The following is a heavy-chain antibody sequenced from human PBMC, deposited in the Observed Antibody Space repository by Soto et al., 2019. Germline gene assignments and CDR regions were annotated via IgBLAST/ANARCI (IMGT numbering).Heavy chain of an antibody. CDR2: IYAGGST. CDR3: ASGENGYNKFYFDF. D-gene: IGHD5-12*01. V-gene: IGHV3-53*01. J-gene: IGHJ4*02. CDR1: GVSIISHY. Sequence: EVQLVESGGGLIQPGGSLRLSCAASGVSIISHYMSWVRQAPGKGLEWISLIYAGGSTFYADSVKGRFTIPRDNSKNTLYLQMDSLTAEDTAVYYCASGENGYNKFYFDFWGQGTLVTVSS.